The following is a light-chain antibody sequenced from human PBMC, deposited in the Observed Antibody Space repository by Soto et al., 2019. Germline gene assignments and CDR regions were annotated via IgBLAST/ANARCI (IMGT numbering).Light chain of an antibody. CDR1: ERVATSY. CDR2: DTS. Sequence: DIVLTQSPVILSLPPGDSATLSCRASERVATSYFAWYQQRRGQAPTLLIYDTSTRATGVPDRFTGSGSGTEFTLTISSVEPEDFAVYYCQQYGRSPLYTFGQGTQLEI. J-gene: IGKJ2*01. V-gene: IGKV3-20*01. CDR3: QQYGRSPLYT.